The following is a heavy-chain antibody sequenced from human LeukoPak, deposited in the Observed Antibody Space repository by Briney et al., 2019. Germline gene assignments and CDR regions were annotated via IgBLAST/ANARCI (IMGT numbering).Heavy chain of an antibody. CDR2: INSDGSST. D-gene: IGHD3-10*01. J-gene: IGHJ4*02. CDR1: GFTFSTYW. V-gene: IGHV3-74*01. CDR3: ARDAPAVTIFGY. Sequence: GGSLRLSCAAPGFTFSTYWMHWVRQAPGTGLVWVSLINSDGSSTNYADSVKGRFTISRDNANNTLYLQMNSLRAEVPDVYYCARDAPAVTIFGYWGQGTLVTVSS.